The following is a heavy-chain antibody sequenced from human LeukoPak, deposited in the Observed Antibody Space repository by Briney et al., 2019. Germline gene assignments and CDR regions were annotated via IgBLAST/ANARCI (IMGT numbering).Heavy chain of an antibody. Sequence: ASVNVSCKASGYTFIRYGISWVRQAPGQGLEWVGWISGYNDDTNYAQKLQGRVTMTTDTSTSTAYMELRSLRSDDTAVYYCARDRDYGDYNTQDLFVYWGQGTLVTVSS. CDR2: ISGYNDDT. CDR3: ARDRDYGDYNTQDLFVY. D-gene: IGHD4-17*01. J-gene: IGHJ4*02. V-gene: IGHV1-18*01. CDR1: GYTFIRYG.